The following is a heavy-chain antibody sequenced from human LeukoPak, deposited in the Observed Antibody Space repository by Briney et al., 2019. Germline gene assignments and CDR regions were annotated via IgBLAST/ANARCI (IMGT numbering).Heavy chain of an antibody. D-gene: IGHD6-19*01. CDR3: ARMKGSGWLLYNWFDP. J-gene: IGHJ5*02. V-gene: IGHV4-59*08. CDR1: GGSISSYY. Sequence: SSETLSLTCTVSGGSISSYYWSWIRQPPGKGLEWIGYIYYSGSTNYNPSLKSRVTISVDTSKNQFSLKLSSVTAADTAVYYCARMKGSGWLLYNWFDPWGQGTLVTVSS. CDR2: IYYSGST.